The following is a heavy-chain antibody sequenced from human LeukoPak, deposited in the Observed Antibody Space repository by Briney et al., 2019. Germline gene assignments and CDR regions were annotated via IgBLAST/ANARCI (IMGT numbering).Heavy chain of an antibody. V-gene: IGHV3-23*01. Sequence: PGGSLRLSCAASGFTFSSDAMTWVRQAPGEGLDWVSTITGSDDRTYYADSVKGRFTISRDYSKNTVHLQLNSLRAEDTAMYYCAIGPRLGSGYHPDYWGQGTLVTVSS. J-gene: IGHJ4*02. CDR3: AIGPRLGSGYHPDY. CDR1: GFTFSSDA. D-gene: IGHD3-22*01. CDR2: ITGSDDRT.